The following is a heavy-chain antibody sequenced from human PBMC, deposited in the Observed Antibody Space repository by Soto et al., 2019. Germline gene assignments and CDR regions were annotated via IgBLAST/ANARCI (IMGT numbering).Heavy chain of an antibody. CDR2: IFHSGSP. D-gene: IGHD3-22*01. Sequence: SETLSLTCIVSGYSISRGYYWAWIRQPPGKGLEWIGSIFHSGSPYYNPSLKSRVTILVDTSKNHFSLKLTSVTAADTAVYYCARGYYESSDYFVGSPIFDYWGQGSLVTVYS. CDR1: GYSISRGYY. CDR3: ARGYYESSDYFVGSPIFDY. V-gene: IGHV4-38-2*02. J-gene: IGHJ4*02.